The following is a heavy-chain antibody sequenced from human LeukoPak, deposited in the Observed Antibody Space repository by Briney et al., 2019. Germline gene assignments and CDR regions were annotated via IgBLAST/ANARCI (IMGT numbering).Heavy chain of an antibody. CDR1: GGSVSTINSY. CDR3: ARLRKGRYFDYFFEY. D-gene: IGHD3-9*01. Sequence: SETLSLTCTVSGGSVSTINSYWGRIRQPPGRGLEWIGNVYYSGRANYSPSLRSRVTMSVDTSKNRFSLKMTSVTAADTAVYFCARLRKGRYFDYFFEYWGQGTLVTVSS. V-gene: IGHV4-39*02. J-gene: IGHJ4*02. CDR2: VYYSGRA.